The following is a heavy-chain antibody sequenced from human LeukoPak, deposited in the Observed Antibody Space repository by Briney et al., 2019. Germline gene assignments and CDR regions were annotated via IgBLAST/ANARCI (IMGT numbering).Heavy chain of an antibody. CDR1: GFTFDDYA. V-gene: IGHV3-9*01. D-gene: IGHD6-13*01. J-gene: IGHJ4*02. Sequence: PGRSLRLSCAASGFTFDDYAMHWVRQAPGKGLEWVSGISWNSGSIGYADSVKGRFTISRDNAKNSLYLQMNSLRAEDTALYYCAKDKAYSSSWTFVYWGQGTLVTVSS. CDR2: ISWNSGSI. CDR3: AKDKAYSSSWTFVY.